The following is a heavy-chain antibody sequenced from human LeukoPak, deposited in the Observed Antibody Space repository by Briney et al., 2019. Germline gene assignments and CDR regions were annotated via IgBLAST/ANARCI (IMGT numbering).Heavy chain of an antibody. CDR2: INPQSGDT. CDR3: ASLGSPKEFDL. J-gene: IGHJ4*02. CDR1: GYTFTAYS. D-gene: IGHD1-26*01. Sequence: ASLKVSCTSSGYTFTAYSIHWMRQTPGQGLEWMGYINPQSGDTNYAQKFQSRVTMTRDTSISTATMELSSLRSDDTAVYYCASLGSPKEFDLWRQGTLVTVSS. V-gene: IGHV1-2*02.